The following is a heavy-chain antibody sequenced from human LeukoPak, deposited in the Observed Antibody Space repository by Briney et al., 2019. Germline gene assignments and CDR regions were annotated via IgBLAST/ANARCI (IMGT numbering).Heavy chain of an antibody. CDR2: ISASGGST. V-gene: IGHV3-23*01. J-gene: IGHJ3*02. CDR3: AKGPDSAFDI. Sequence: GGSLRLSCAASGFTFSSYAMSWVRQAPGKGLERVSTISASGGSTYYADSVKGRFTISRDNSKNTLYLQMNSLRAEDTAVYYCAKGPDSAFDIWGQGTMVTVSS. CDR1: GFTFSSYA.